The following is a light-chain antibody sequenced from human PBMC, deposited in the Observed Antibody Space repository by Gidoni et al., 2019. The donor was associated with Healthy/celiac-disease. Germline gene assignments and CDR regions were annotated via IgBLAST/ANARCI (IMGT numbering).Light chain of an antibody. V-gene: IGKV3-20*01. Sequence: EIVLTQSPGTLSLSPGERATLSCRASQSINNRYLAWYQQKPGQAPRLLIYGASSRATGIPDRFSGSGSGTDFTLTISRLEPEDFAVYYCQQYGSSRTFGQGTKVEI. CDR2: GAS. J-gene: IGKJ1*01. CDR1: QSINNRY. CDR3: QQYGSSRT.